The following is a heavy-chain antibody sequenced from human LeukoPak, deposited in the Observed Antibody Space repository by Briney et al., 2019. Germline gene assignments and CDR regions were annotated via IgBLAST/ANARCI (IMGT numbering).Heavy chain of an antibody. Sequence: WETLSLTCTVSGGSISSYYWSWIRQPPGKGLEWIGYIYYSGTTNYNPSLESRVTISVDTSKNQFSLKLSSVTAADTAVYYCARVGMINDLWSGHDPWGRGTLVTVSS. CDR3: ARVGMINDLWSGHDP. V-gene: IGHV4-59*01. D-gene: IGHD3-3*01. CDR2: IYYSGTT. J-gene: IGHJ5*02. CDR1: GGSISSYY.